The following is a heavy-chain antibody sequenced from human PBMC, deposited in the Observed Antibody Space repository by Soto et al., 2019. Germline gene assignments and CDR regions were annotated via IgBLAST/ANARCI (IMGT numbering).Heavy chain of an antibody. D-gene: IGHD2-15*01. CDR1: GGTFSSYT. J-gene: IGHJ5*02. V-gene: IGHV1-69*08. Sequence: QVQLVQSGAEVKKPGSSVKVSCKASGGTFSSYTISWVRQAPGQGLEWMGRIIPILGIANYAQKFQARVTITADKSTSTAYMELSSLRSEDTAVYYCARDRRGYGSGGSGYGRFDPWGQGTLVTVSS. CDR3: ARDRRGYGSGGSGYGRFDP. CDR2: IIPILGIA.